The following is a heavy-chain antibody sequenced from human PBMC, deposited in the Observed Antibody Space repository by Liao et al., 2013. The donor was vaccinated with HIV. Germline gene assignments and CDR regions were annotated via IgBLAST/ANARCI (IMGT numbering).Heavy chain of an antibody. CDR1: GGSISSGDYY. Sequence: QLQLRESGPGLVKPSQTLSLTCTVYGGSISSGDYYWSWIRQPPGKGLEWIGYIYYSGSTYYNPSLKSRVTISVDMSKNQFSLKLSSVTAADTAVYYCASPSRDGWGFDIWGQGTMVTVSS. CDR3: ASPSRDGWGFDI. V-gene: IGHV4-30-4*08. CDR2: IYYSGST. D-gene: IGHD5-24*01. J-gene: IGHJ3*02.